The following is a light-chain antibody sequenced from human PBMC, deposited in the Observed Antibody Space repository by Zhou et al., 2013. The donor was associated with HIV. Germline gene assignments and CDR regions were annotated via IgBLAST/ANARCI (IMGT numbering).Light chain of an antibody. CDR1: QTMRSSF. V-gene: IGKV3-20*01. CDR2: GAS. Sequence: EIVLTQSPGTLSLSPGERATLSCRASQTMRSSFLAWYQQKPGQAPRLVIYGASSRATGIPDRFSGSGSGTNFTLTISRLEPEDFAVYYCQQYGSSPRTFGQGTKLEIK. J-gene: IGKJ2*01. CDR3: QQYGSSPRT.